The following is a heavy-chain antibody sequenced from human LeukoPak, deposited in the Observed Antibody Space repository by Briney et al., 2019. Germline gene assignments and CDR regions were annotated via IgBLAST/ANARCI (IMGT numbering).Heavy chain of an antibody. CDR2: IYYSGST. CDR3: ARGTTVTTVYMDV. D-gene: IGHD4-17*01. CDR1: GGSFSGYY. Sequence: SETLSLTCAVYGGSFSGYYWSWIRQPPGKGLEWIGYIYYSGSTNYNPSLKSRVTISVDTSKNQFSLKLSSVTAADTAVYYCARGTTVTTVYMDVWGKGTTVTVSS. J-gene: IGHJ6*03. V-gene: IGHV4-59*01.